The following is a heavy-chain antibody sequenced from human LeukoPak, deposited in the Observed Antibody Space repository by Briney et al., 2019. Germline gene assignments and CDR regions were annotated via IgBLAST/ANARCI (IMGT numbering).Heavy chain of an antibody. CDR2: INPNSGGT. V-gene: IGHV1-2*02. J-gene: IGHJ3*02. D-gene: IGHD4-23*01. CDR1: GYTFTGYY. CDR3: ASEDYGGLMGAFDI. Sequence: ASVTVSCKASGYTFTGYYMHWVRQAPGQGLEWMGWINPNSGGTNYAQKFQGRVTMTRDTSISTAYMELSRLRSDDTAVYYCASEDYGGLMGAFDIWGQGTMVTVSS.